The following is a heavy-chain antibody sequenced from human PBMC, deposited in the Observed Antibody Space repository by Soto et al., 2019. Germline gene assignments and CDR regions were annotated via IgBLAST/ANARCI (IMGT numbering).Heavy chain of an antibody. J-gene: IGHJ3*02. V-gene: IGHV5-10-1*01. CDR1: GYSFTSYW. CDR3: ASLPSTGFRGFSI. Sequence: PGESLKISCKGSGYSFTSYWISWVRQMPGKGLEWMGRIDPSDSFTNYSPSFQGHVTISADKSISTAYLQWSSLRASDTAMYYCASLPSTGFRGFSIWGQGTMVTVSS. D-gene: IGHD3-22*01. CDR2: IDPSDSFT.